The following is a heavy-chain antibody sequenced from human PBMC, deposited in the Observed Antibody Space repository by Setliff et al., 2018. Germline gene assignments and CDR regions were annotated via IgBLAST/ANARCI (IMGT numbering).Heavy chain of an antibody. CDR1: ASTFSNYW. D-gene: IGHD2-2*01. J-gene: IGHJ5*02. CDR2: IYPDDSDT. V-gene: IGHV5-51*01. CDR3: ARALYPSSFIGHNWFDP. Sequence: GESLKLSCKDSASTFSNYWIVWVRQMPGKGLEWMGMIYPDDSDTKYHPSFQGQVTISADKSISTAYLQWSSLKASDTAMYYCARALYPSSFIGHNWFDPWGQGTLVTSPQ.